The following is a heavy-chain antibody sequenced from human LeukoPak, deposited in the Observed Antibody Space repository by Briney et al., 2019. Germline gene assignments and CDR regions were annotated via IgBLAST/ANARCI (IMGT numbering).Heavy chain of an antibody. CDR2: ISGYNGNT. CDR3: ASSPGTVTTPGY. CDR1: GYTFTSYG. J-gene: IGHJ4*02. Sequence: ASVKVSCKASGYTFTSYGISWVRQAPGQGLEWMGWISGYNGNTNYAQTLQGRVTMTTDTSTSTAYMELRSLRSDDTAVYYCASSPGTVTTPGYWGQGTLVTVSS. D-gene: IGHD4-17*01. V-gene: IGHV1-18*01.